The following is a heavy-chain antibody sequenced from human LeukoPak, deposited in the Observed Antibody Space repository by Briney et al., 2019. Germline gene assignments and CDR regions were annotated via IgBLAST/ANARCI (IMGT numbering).Heavy chain of an antibody. Sequence: ASVKLSCKASGYTFTGYYMHWVRQAPGQGLEWMGWINPNSGGTNYAQKFQGRVTMTRDTSISTAYMELSRLRSDDTAVYYCARGSSTYYYDSSGYYYFDYWGQGTLVTVSS. CDR2: INPNSGGT. D-gene: IGHD3-22*01. J-gene: IGHJ4*02. V-gene: IGHV1-2*02. CDR3: ARGSSTYYYDSSGYYYFDY. CDR1: GYTFTGYY.